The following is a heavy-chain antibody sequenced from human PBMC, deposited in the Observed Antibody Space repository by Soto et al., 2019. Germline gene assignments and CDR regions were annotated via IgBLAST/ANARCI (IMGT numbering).Heavy chain of an antibody. CDR2: IIPIFGTA. Sequence: ASVKVSCKASGGTFSSYAISWVRQAPGQGLEWMGGIIPIFGTANYAQKFQGRVTITADESTSTAYMELSSLRSEDTAVYYCARDREPYSGYVNFDYWGQGTLVTVSS. D-gene: IGHD5-12*01. V-gene: IGHV1-69*13. CDR3: ARDREPYSGYVNFDY. CDR1: GGTFSSYA. J-gene: IGHJ4*02.